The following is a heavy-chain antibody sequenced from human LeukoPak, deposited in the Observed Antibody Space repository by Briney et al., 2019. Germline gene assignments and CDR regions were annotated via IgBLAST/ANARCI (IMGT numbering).Heavy chain of an antibody. V-gene: IGHV3-7*01. Sequence: GGSLRLSCATSEFTFSNCWMSWVRQAPGKGLEWVANINLDGSEKYYVDSVKGRFTISRDNAKNSLYLQMNSLRAEDTAVYYCARALPGYYDTRGRYYYMDVWGKGTTVTVSS. CDR2: INLDGSEK. J-gene: IGHJ6*03. CDR3: ARALPGYYDTRGRYYYMDV. D-gene: IGHD3-22*01. CDR1: EFTFSNCW.